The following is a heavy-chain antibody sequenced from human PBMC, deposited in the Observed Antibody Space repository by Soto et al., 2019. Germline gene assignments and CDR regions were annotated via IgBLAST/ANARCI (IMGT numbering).Heavy chain of an antibody. V-gene: IGHV5-51*01. CDR3: PRQGSTTTDYYGMDV. D-gene: IGHD4-17*01. J-gene: IGHJ6*01. CDR2: IYPGDSDT. CDR1: GYSFTSYW. Sequence: PAESVNISCKVSGYSFTSYWIVWVRQMPGKGLEWMGIIYPGDSDTRYSPSFQGQVTISADKSISTAYLQWSSLKASDTAMYYCPRQGSTTTDYYGMDVWGQGTTVTVSS.